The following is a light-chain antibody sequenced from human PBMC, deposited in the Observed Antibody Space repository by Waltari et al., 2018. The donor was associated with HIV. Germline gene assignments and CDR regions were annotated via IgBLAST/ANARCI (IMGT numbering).Light chain of an antibody. J-gene: IGKJ2*01. CDR2: GAS. CDR3: QQYGSSPYT. V-gene: IGKV3-20*01. Sequence: EIVLTQSPDTLSLSPGERAALSCRASQSVSSNYLAWYHQKPAQTPRLLIYGASSRATGIPDTFSGSGSVTDFTLTISRLEPEDFAVYYCQQYGSSPYTFGQGTKLEIK. CDR1: QSVSSNY.